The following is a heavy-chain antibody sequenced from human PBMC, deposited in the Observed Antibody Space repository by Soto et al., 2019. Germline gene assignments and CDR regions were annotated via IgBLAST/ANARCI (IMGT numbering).Heavy chain of an antibody. Sequence: QLQLQESGPGLVKPSETLSLICTVSGGSISSNSHYWGWIRQPPGKGPEWIGSIYYSGSTHYNPSLKSRVTISVDTSKNQFSLKLSSVTAADTAVYYCARHSLFGVVIMWSFDYWGQGTLVTVSS. V-gene: IGHV4-39*01. J-gene: IGHJ4*02. CDR2: IYYSGST. CDR1: GGSISSNSHY. CDR3: ARHSLFGVVIMWSFDY. D-gene: IGHD3-3*01.